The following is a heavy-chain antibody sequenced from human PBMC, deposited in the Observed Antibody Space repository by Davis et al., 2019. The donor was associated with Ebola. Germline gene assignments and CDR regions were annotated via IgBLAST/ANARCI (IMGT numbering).Heavy chain of an antibody. CDR1: GFTFSDYY. Sequence: SCAASGFTFSDYYMSWIRQAPGKGLEWVSYISSSGSTIYYADSVKGRFTISRDNSKNTLYLQMNSLRAEDTAVYYCARDSEYCSSTSCYTFYYYGMDVWGQGTTVTVSS. D-gene: IGHD2-2*02. J-gene: IGHJ6*02. V-gene: IGHV3-11*04. CDR3: ARDSEYCSSTSCYTFYYYGMDV. CDR2: ISSSGSTI.